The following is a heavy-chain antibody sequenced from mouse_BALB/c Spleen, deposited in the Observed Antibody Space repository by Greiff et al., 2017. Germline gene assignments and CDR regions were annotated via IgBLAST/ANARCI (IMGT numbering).Heavy chain of an antibody. CDR3: ASPFITTVGGYAMDY. Sequence: DVQLQESGPGLVKPSQSLSLTCSVTGYSITSGYYWNWIRQFPGNKLEWMGYISYDGSNNYNPSLKNRISITRDTSKNQFFLKLNSVTTEDTATYYCASPFITTVGGYAMDYWGQGTSVTVSS. J-gene: IGHJ4*01. CDR1: GYSITSGYY. D-gene: IGHD1-1*01. CDR2: ISYDGSN. V-gene: IGHV3-6*02.